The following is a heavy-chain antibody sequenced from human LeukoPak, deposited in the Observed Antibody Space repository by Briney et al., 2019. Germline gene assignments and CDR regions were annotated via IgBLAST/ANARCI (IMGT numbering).Heavy chain of an antibody. CDR2: MYYSGST. V-gene: IGHV4-39*07. J-gene: IGHJ4*02. CDR1: GGSISSSSYY. D-gene: IGHD6-13*01. CDR3: ARLQQLVSYYFDY. Sequence: PSETLSLTCTVSGGSISSSSYYWAWIRQPPGKGLEWIGSMYYSGSTYYNPSLKSRVTISIDTSKNQFSLKLSSATAADTAVYYCARLQQLVSYYFDYWGQGTLVTDSS.